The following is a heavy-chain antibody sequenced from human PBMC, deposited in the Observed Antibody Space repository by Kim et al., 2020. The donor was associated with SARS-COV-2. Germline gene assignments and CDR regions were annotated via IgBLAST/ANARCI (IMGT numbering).Heavy chain of an antibody. V-gene: IGHV3-23*01. Sequence: GGSLRLSCTTSGFTFTGYAMSWVRQAPGKGLEWVSSIDGSDGTTYYVDSVEGRFTISRDNSKNTLYLQMNTLRADDTAIYYCIKEGRGWSWDHWGQG. CDR3: IKEGRGWSWDH. J-gene: IGHJ1*01. D-gene: IGHD3-10*01. CDR2: IDGSDGTT. CDR1: GFTFTGYA.